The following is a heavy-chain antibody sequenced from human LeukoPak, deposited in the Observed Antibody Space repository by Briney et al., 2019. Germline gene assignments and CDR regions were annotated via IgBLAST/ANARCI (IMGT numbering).Heavy chain of an antibody. CDR2: INAGNGNT. CDR3: ARGGIATRIDY. V-gene: IGHV1-3*01. Sequence: ASVKVSCKASGYIFTSYAMHWVRQTPGQRLEWMGWINAGNGNTEYSQKFQGRLIITRDTSANTAYMELSSLGSEDTAMYYCARGGIATRIDYWGQGTLVTVSS. D-gene: IGHD2-15*01. J-gene: IGHJ4*02. CDR1: GYIFTSYA.